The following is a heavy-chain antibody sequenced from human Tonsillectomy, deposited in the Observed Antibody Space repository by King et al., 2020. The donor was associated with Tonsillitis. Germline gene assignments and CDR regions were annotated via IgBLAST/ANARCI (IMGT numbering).Heavy chain of an antibody. V-gene: IGHV3-23*04. Sequence: VQLVESGGGLVQPGGSLRLSCAASGFTFGSYAMSWVRQAPGKGLEWVSSISGSGGSTYSADSVKGRFTISRDNSKNTLYLQMNSLRAEDTALYYCAKDKVATMPRDAFDFWGQGTMVTVSS. CDR1: GFTFGSYA. CDR2: ISGSGGST. CDR3: AKDKVATMPRDAFDF. D-gene: IGHD5-12*01. J-gene: IGHJ3*01.